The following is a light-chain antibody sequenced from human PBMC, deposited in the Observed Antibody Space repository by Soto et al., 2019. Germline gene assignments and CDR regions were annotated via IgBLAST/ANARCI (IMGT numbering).Light chain of an antibody. CDR1: SSEVGGYNY. J-gene: IGLJ1*01. Sequence: QSVLTQPASVSGSPGQSITISCTGTSSEVGGYNYVSWYQQHPGKASKLMIYDVSNRPSGVSNRFSGSKSGNTASLTISGLQAEDEADYYCSSYTSSSTLEVFGTGTKVTVL. CDR2: DVS. V-gene: IGLV2-14*01. CDR3: SSYTSSSTLEV.